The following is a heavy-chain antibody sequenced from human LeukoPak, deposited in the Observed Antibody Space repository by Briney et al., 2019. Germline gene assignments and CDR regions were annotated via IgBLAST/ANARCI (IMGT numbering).Heavy chain of an antibody. CDR1: GGSISSYY. Sequence: SETLSLTCTVSGGSISSYYWSWIRQPPGKGLEWIGYIYYSGSTNYNPSLKSRVTISVDTSKNQFSLKLSSVTAADTAVYYCARDRYYYHGMDVWGQGTTVTVSS. V-gene: IGHV4-59*01. CDR2: IYYSGST. J-gene: IGHJ6*02. CDR3: ARDRYYYHGMDV.